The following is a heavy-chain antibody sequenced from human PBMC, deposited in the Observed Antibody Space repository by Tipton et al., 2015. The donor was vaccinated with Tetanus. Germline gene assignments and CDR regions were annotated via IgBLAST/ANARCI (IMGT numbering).Heavy chain of an antibody. J-gene: IGHJ5*02. V-gene: IGHV1-69*06. Sequence: QLVQSGAEVKKPGASVRVSCKASGGTFSNYAINWVRQAPGQGLEWMGGIIPIYGAANYAQKFQGRVTMTADNSMGTAYMDLSSVRSDDTAVYYCARHFGEMLYAPFRFDPWDQGTLVTVSS. CDR2: IIPIYGAA. D-gene: IGHD3-3*01. CDR1: GGTFSNYA. CDR3: ARHFGEMLYAPFRFDP.